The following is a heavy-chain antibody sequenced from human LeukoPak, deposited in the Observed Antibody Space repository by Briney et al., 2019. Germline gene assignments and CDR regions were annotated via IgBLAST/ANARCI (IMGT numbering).Heavy chain of an antibody. CDR2: INHSGST. D-gene: IGHD5-18*01. CDR1: GGSISSSSYY. CDR3: ARTLDGYSYGYYFDY. J-gene: IGHJ4*02. Sequence: PSETLSLTCTVSGGSISSSSYYWGWIRQPPGKGLEWVGEINHSGSTNYNPSLKSRVTMSVDTSKNQFSLNLSSVTAADTAVYYCARTLDGYSYGYYFDYWGQGTLVTVSS. V-gene: IGHV4-39*07.